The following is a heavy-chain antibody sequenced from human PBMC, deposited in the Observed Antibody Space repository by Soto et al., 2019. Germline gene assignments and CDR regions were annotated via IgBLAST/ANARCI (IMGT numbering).Heavy chain of an antibody. V-gene: IGHV5-10-1*01. D-gene: IGHD3-16*02. CDR1: GYSFTSYW. CDR2: IDPSDSYT. J-gene: IGHJ6*02. CDR3: ARHKADKYDYVWGSYRYYYYYYGMDV. Sequence: XESLKISCKGSGYSFTSYWISWVRQMPGKGLEWMGRIDPSDSYTNYSPSFQGHVTISADKSISTAYLQWSSLKASDTAMYYCARHKADKYDYVWGSYRYYYYYYGMDVWGQGTTVTVSS.